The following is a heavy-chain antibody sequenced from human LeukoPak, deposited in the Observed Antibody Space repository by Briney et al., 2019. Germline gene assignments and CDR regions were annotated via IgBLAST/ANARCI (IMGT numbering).Heavy chain of an antibody. Sequence: SETLSLTCTVSGGSISSGSYYWSWIRQPAGKGLEWIGHLYTSGSSNYNPSLKSRVTISVDTSKNQFSLKLSSVTAADTAVYYCARGAKGSSSWYDSFDYWGQGTLVTVSS. CDR2: LYTSGSS. D-gene: IGHD6-13*01. CDR1: GGSISSGSYY. V-gene: IGHV4-61*09. CDR3: ARGAKGSSSWYDSFDY. J-gene: IGHJ4*02.